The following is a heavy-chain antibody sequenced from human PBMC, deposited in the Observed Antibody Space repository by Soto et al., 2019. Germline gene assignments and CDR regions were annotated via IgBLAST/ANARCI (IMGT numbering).Heavy chain of an antibody. CDR1: GFTFSTYW. J-gene: IGHJ6*03. CDR3: GRIGTGYYYMDV. CDR2: INRDGSRT. V-gene: IGHV3-74*01. Sequence: EVQLVESGGGLVQPGGSLRLSCAASGFTFSTYWMHWVRQVPGKGLVWVSRINRDGSRTNYGDSVRGRFTTSRDNAKNTLYLEMNSPRAEDTAVYFCGRIGTGYYYMDVWGKGTTVTVSS. D-gene: IGHD1-1*01.